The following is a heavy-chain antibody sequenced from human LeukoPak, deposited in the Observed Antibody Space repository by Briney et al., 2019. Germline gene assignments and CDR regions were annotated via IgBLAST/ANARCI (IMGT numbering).Heavy chain of an antibody. CDR3: AKDQRRGYCSSTSCYIDY. J-gene: IGHJ4*02. V-gene: IGHV3-23*01. Sequence: GGSLRLSCAASGFTFSSYAMTWVRQAPGKGLDWVSAISGSADSTYYADSVKGRFTISRDNSKNTLYLQMNSLRAEDTAVYYCAKDQRRGYCSSTSCYIDYWGQGTLVTVSS. CDR1: GFTFSSYA. D-gene: IGHD2-2*02. CDR2: ISGSADST.